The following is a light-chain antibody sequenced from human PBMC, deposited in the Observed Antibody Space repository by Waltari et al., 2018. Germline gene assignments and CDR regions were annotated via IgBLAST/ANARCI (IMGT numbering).Light chain of an antibody. Sequence: SSDLTQDPSVSVALGQTVRITCQGDTLRRYYASWYQQRPGQAPVLVLYGPGNRPSGIPDRFSGSTSGNTASLTITGAQAEDEADYYCNSRETFSTRLFGGGTRLTV. J-gene: IGLJ2*01. V-gene: IGLV3-19*01. CDR1: TLRRYY. CDR2: GPG. CDR3: NSRETFSTRL.